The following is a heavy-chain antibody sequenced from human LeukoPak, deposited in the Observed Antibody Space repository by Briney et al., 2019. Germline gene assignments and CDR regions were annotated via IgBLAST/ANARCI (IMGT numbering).Heavy chain of an antibody. CDR1: GGSISSYY. CDR2: IYYSGST. Sequence: SETLSLTCTVSGGSISSYYWSWIRQPAGKGLEWIGSIYYSGSTYYNPSLKSRVTISVDTSKNQFSLKLSSVTAADTAVYYCARHRWELLLSDDAFDIWGQGTMVTVSS. J-gene: IGHJ3*02. CDR3: ARHRWELLLSDDAFDI. V-gene: IGHV4-59*05. D-gene: IGHD1-26*01.